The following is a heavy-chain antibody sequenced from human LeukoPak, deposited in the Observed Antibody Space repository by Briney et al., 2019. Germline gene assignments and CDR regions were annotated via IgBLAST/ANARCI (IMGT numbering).Heavy chain of an antibody. D-gene: IGHD6-13*01. CDR1: GFTFSSYS. CDR3: ARETPYSSSWTAFDY. J-gene: IGHJ4*02. Sequence: GGSLRLSCAASGFTFSSYSMNWVRQAPGKGLEWVSYISSSSSTIYYADSVKGRFTISRDNAKNSLYLQMNSLTAEDTAIYYCARETPYSSSWTAFDYWGQGTLVTVSS. V-gene: IGHV3-48*01. CDR2: ISSSSSTI.